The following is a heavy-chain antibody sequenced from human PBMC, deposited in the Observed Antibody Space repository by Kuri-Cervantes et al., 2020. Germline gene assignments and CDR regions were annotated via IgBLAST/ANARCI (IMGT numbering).Heavy chain of an antibody. J-gene: IGHJ6*02. D-gene: IGHD4-17*01. CDR2: IYHSGST. Sequence: SETLSLTCAVSGGSISSGGYSWSWIRQPPGKGLEWIGYIYHSGSTYYNPSLKSRVTISVDTSKNQFSLKLSSVTAADTAVYYCARRAVTTIGMDVWGQGTTVTVSS. CDR1: GGSISSGGYS. CDR3: ARRAVTTIGMDV. V-gene: IGHV4-30-2*03.